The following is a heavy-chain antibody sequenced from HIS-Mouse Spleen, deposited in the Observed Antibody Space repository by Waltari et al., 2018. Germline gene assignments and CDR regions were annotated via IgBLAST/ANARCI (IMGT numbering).Heavy chain of an antibody. J-gene: IGHJ4*02. CDR3: AYGDYFDY. CDR2: IYYDGST. CDR1: GGSISSSSYY. V-gene: IGHV4-39*01. Sequence: QLQLQESGPGLVKPSETLSLTCTFPGGSISSSSYYWGWIRQPPGKGLEWIGSIYYDGSTYYNPSLKSRVTISVDTSKNQFSLKLSSVTAADTAVYYCAYGDYFDYWGQGTLVTVSS. D-gene: IGHD4-17*01.